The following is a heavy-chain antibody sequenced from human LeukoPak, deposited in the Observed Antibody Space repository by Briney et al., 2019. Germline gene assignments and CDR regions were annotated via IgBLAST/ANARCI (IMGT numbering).Heavy chain of an antibody. J-gene: IGHJ5*02. Sequence: GGSLRLSCAASGLSFSNFGMHWVRQAPGQGLEWVAFISHHGSDKSYVDSVKGRFTISRDNSKNTLDLQMSSLRAEDTALYYCVQGASCDSNTCYNLGWFAPWGQGTLVIVSS. D-gene: IGHD2-2*02. CDR2: ISHHGSDK. V-gene: IGHV3-30*02. CDR1: GLSFSNFG. CDR3: VQGASCDSNTCYNLGWFAP.